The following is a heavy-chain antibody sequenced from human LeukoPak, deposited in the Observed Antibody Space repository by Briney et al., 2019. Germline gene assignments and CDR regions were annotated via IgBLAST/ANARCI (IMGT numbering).Heavy chain of an antibody. CDR1: GFTFNTYS. D-gene: IGHD3-10*02. V-gene: IGHV3-21*01. CDR2: ISRASESI. Sequence: GGSLRLSCAASGFTFNTYSMSWVRQAPGKGLEWVSIISRASESIFYADSVKGRSTISRDNAKNSLYLQMNSLRAEDTAVYYCAELGITMIGGVWGKGTTVTISS. CDR3: AELGITMIGGV. J-gene: IGHJ6*04.